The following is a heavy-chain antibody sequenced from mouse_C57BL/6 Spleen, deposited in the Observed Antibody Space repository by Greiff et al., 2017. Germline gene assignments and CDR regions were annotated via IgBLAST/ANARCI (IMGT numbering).Heavy chain of an antibody. CDR3: ARSPVATHFDY. J-gene: IGHJ2*01. V-gene: IGHV1-64*01. D-gene: IGHD1-1*01. CDR1: GYTFTSYW. CDR2: IHPNSGST. Sequence: VQLQQSGAELVKPGASVKLSCKASGYTFTSYWMHWVKQRPGQGLEWIGMIHPNSGSTNYNEKFKSKATLTVDKSSSTAYMQLSSLTSEDSAVYYCARSPVATHFDYWGQGTTLTVSS.